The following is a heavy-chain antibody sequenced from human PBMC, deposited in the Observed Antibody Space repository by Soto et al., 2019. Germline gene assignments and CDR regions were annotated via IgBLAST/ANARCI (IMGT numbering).Heavy chain of an antibody. Sequence: EVQLVESGGGLVQPGRSLRLSCAASGFTFDDYAMHWVRQAPGKGLEWVSGISWNSGSIGYADSVKGRFTISRDNAKNALYLQMNSRRAEDTALYYCAARLLKTTVTARDYWGQGTLVTVSS. CDR2: ISWNSGSI. CDR3: AARLLKTTVTARDY. V-gene: IGHV3-9*01. J-gene: IGHJ4*02. D-gene: IGHD4-17*01. CDR1: GFTFDDYA.